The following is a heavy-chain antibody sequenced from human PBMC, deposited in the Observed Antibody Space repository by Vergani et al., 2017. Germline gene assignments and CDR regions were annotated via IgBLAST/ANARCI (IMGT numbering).Heavy chain of an antibody. D-gene: IGHD3-9*01. V-gene: IGHV4-38-2*01. J-gene: IGHJ4*02. CDR2: IYRTGRT. Sequence: QVQLQESGPGLVKPSETLSLTCAVSGFSIDNGYYWVGFRQPPGKGLEWIGSIYRTGRTHFNPSLKSRVTISVDTSNNHFSLRLNSLTAAVTAVYYCARRSGIVYDIFSGTQYFVDFWGQGALVTVSS. CDR3: ARRSGIVYDIFSGTQYFVDF. CDR1: GFSIDNGYY.